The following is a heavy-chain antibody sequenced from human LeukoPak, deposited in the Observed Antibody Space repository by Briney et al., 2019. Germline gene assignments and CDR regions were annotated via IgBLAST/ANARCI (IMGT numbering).Heavy chain of an antibody. V-gene: IGHV1-45*02. CDR3: ASRYCSSTSCYEFDI. CDR2: ITPFNGNT. Sequence: GSSVKVSCKASGYTFTYRYLHWVRQAPGQALEWMGWITPFNGNTNYAQKFQDRVTITRDRSMSTAYMELSSLRSEDTAMYYCASRYCSSTSCYEFDIWNQGTMVTVSS. J-gene: IGHJ3*02. D-gene: IGHD2-2*01. CDR1: GYTFTYRY.